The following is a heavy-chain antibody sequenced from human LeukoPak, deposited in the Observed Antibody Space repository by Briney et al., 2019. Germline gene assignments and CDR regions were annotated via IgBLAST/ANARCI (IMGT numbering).Heavy chain of an antibody. CDR2: VYYSGST. Sequence: SETLSLTCIVSGGSMRNHYWTWIRQPPGKGLEWIGYVYYSGSTDYNPSLKSRVTISVNTSKNQFSLRLNSVTAADTAVYYCARDSYYDYVWGGIRYLDLWGQGTLVTVSS. V-gene: IGHV4-59*11. D-gene: IGHD3-16*01. CDR3: ARDSYYDYVWGGIRYLDL. CDR1: GGSMRNHY. J-gene: IGHJ5*02.